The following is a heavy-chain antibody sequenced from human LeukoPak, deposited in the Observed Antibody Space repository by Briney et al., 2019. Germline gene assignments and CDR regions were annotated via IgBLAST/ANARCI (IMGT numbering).Heavy chain of an antibody. D-gene: IGHD2-21*02. CDR3: AREIVVVTGGAFDI. J-gene: IGHJ3*02. CDR2: IYHSGST. CDR1: GGSISSSSYY. Sequence: PSETLSLTCTVSGGSISSSSYYWGWIRQPPGKGLEWIGSIYHSGSTYYNPSLKSRVTISVDTSKNQFSLKLSSVTAADTAVYYCAREIVVVTGGAFDIWGQGTMVTVSS. V-gene: IGHV4-39*07.